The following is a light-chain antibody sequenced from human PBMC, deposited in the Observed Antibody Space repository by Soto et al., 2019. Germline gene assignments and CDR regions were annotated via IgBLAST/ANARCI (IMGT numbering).Light chain of an antibody. Sequence: DIQMTQSPTSLSASVGDRVTITCRASQDIRNFVAWYQQKPGKAPKLLIYAASTLQSGVPSRFSGSGSGTXFXLTINSLQPEDVATYSCQKYSSVPVFGPGTKVEIK. CDR3: QKYSSVPV. CDR1: QDIRNF. J-gene: IGKJ3*01. V-gene: IGKV1-27*01. CDR2: AAS.